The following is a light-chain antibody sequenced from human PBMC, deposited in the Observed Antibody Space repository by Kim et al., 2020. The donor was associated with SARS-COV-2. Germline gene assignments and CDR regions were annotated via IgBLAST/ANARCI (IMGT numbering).Light chain of an antibody. V-gene: IGLV3-1*01. CDR1: KLGDKY. CDR2: EDN. Sequence: SYELTQPPAVSVSLGQTAGMSCSGDKLGDKYVSWYQQKAGQSPELVIYEDNKRPSGIPERFFGSNSGNTATLTISGTQALDEADYYCQAWDNNIWVFGGG. J-gene: IGLJ3*02. CDR3: QAWDNNIWV.